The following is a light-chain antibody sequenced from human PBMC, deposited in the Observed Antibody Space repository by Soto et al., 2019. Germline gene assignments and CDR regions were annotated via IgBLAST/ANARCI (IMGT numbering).Light chain of an antibody. V-gene: IGLV2-14*01. CDR2: DVS. CDR3: SSYTSTSYV. Sequence: QSVLNQPASVSGSPGQSITISCTGTSRDVGGYNYVSWYQQHPGKAPKLMIYDVSNRPSGVSNRFTGSKSGNTDSLTISGLLVEDEANYSCSSYTSTSYVVGTGSKVPV. CDR1: SRDVGGYNY. J-gene: IGLJ1*01.